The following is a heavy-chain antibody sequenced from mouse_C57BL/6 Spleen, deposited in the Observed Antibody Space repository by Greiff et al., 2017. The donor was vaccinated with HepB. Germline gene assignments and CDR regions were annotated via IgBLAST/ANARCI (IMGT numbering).Heavy chain of an antibody. Sequence: QVQLQQSGAELVMPGASVKLSCKASGYTFTSYWMHWVKQRPGQGLEWIGEIDPSDSYTNYNQKFKGKSTLTVDKSSSTAYMQLSSLTSEDSAVYYCAREGLLRSLDYWGQGTTLTVSS. CDR1: GYTFTSYW. D-gene: IGHD1-1*01. J-gene: IGHJ2*01. CDR2: IDPSDSYT. V-gene: IGHV1-69*01. CDR3: AREGLLRSLDY.